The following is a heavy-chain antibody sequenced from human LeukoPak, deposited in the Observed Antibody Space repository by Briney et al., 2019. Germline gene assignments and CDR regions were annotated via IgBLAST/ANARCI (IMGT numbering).Heavy chain of an antibody. D-gene: IGHD1-26*01. CDR2: ISAHNGDT. J-gene: IGHJ4*02. CDR3: ARDLKRTVGATTTSDH. V-gene: IGHV1-18*01. Sequence: ASVKVSCKASGYTFTSYGISWVRQAPGQGLEWMGWISAHNGDTNYAQKFQGRVSMTTDTSTSTGYMELRSLTSDDTAVYYCARDLKRTVGATTTSDHWGQGTLVTVSS. CDR1: GYTFTSYG.